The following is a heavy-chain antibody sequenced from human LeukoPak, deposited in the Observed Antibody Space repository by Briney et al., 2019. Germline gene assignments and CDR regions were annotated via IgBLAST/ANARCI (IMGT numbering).Heavy chain of an antibody. D-gene: IGHD6-19*01. CDR2: IWYDGSNT. CDR3: ARDKEAVAVYYFDY. CDR1: GFTFSSYG. J-gene: IGHJ4*02. Sequence: GGSLRLSCAASGFTFSSYGMHWVRHAPGKGLEWVAVIWYDGSNTYYADSVKGRFTISRDNSKNTLYLQMNSLRAKDTAVYYCARDKEAVAVYYFDYWGQGTLVTVSS. V-gene: IGHV3-33*01.